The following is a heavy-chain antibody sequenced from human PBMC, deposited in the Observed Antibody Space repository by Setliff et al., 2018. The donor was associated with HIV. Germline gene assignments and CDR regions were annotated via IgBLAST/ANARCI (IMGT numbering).Heavy chain of an antibody. J-gene: IGHJ6*04. CDR3: AKDPAVNAYGDYPLGGMDV. V-gene: IGHV3-33*06. D-gene: IGHD4-17*01. Sequence: GGSLRLSCAASGFSFSSYWMSWVRQAPGKGLEWVAVIWYDGSNKYYEDSVQGRFTISRDNSKKMLFLQMNSLRAEDTAVYYCAKDPAVNAYGDYPLGGMDVWGKGTTVTVSS. CDR2: IWYDGSNK. CDR1: GFSFSSYW.